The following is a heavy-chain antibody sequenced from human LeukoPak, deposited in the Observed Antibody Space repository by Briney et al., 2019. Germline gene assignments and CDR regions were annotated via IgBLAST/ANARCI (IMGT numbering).Heavy chain of an antibody. Sequence: PGGSLRLSCAASGFTFSTYAMSWVRQAPGKGLEWVSAIDSSGGVTFYSDSVKGRFTVSRDNSKNTLYLQVNSLRADDTALYYCAKIGLTSENFDYWGQGTLVTVSS. V-gene: IGHV3-23*01. CDR1: GFTFSTYA. J-gene: IGHJ4*02. CDR2: IDSSGGVT. D-gene: IGHD2-2*01. CDR3: AKIGLTSENFDY.